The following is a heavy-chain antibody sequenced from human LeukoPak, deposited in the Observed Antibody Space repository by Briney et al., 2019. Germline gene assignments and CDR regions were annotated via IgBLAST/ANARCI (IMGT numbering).Heavy chain of an antibody. CDR1: GFTFSSYS. J-gene: IGHJ4*02. D-gene: IGHD3-3*01. Sequence: GGSLRLSCAASGFTFSSYSMNWVRQAPGKGLEXXXXXXXXSSYIYYADSVKGRFTISKDNAKNSLYLQMNSLRAEDTAVYYCARDQVPITIFGVVSQTFDYWGQGTLVTVSS. V-gene: IGHV3-21*01. CDR3: ARDQVPITIFGVVSQTFDY. CDR2: XXXXSSYI.